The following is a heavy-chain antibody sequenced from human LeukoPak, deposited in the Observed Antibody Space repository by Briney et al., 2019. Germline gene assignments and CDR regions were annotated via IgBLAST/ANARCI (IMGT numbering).Heavy chain of an antibody. CDR2: IYYSGST. CDR3: ARENSYYDSSGYYYGSGYFDY. V-gene: IGHV4-59*01. Sequence: SETLSLTCTVSGGSLSSYYWSWIRQPPGKGLEWIGYIYYSGSTNYNPSLRSRVTISVDTSKNQFSLRLSSVTSADTALYYCARENSYYDSSGYYYGSGYFDYWGQGTLVTVSS. D-gene: IGHD3-22*01. J-gene: IGHJ4*02. CDR1: GGSLSSYY.